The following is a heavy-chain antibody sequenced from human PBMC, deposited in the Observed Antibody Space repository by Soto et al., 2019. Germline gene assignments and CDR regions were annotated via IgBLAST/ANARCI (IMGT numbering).Heavy chain of an antibody. J-gene: IGHJ5*02. CDR1: EFTLTRTH. D-gene: IGHD3-10*01. V-gene: IGHV3-23*01. CDR3: AKNSGWFNT. CDR2: IDGSGGTT. Sequence: GGSLRLLCVASEFTLTRTHMTWVRQAPGKRLDRVSTIDGSGGTTSYADSVKGRFTISRDNSMNTVYLQMNSLRADDKALYYCAKNSGWFNTWGQGALVTVSS.